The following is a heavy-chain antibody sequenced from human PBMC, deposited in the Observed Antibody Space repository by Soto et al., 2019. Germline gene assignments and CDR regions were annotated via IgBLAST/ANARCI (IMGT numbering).Heavy chain of an antibody. CDR2: INAGNGNT. J-gene: IGHJ4*02. D-gene: IGHD3-22*01. V-gene: IGHV1-3*05. Sequence: QVQLVQSGAEEKKPGASVKISCKASGYTLTRYSIHWVRQAPGQSLEWMGWINAGNGNTKYSQRFQGRVTITRETSATTAYMDLSGLRSEDTAVYYCAILGTYYFDNSDNYFDFWGQGTLVTVSS. CDR3: AILGTYYFDNSDNYFDF. CDR1: GYTLTRYS.